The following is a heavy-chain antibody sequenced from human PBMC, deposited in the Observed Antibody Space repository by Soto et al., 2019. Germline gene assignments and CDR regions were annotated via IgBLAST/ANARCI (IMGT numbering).Heavy chain of an antibody. V-gene: IGHV1-46*03. J-gene: IGHJ5*02. CDR3: ARGSYGSGSYPTPKVGFDP. CDR2: INPSGGST. D-gene: IGHD3-10*01. CDR1: GYTFTSYY. Sequence: GASVKVSCKASGYTFTSYYMHWVRQAPGQGLEWMGKINPSGGSTSYAQKFQGRVTMTRDTSTSTVYMELSSLRSEDTAVYYCARGSYGSGSYPTPKVGFDPWGQGTLVTVSS.